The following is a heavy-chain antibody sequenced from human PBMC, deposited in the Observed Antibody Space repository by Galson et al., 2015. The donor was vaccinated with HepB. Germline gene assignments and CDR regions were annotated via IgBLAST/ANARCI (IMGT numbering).Heavy chain of an antibody. Sequence: SLRLSCAASGFTFSGSAIHWVRQASGRGPEWIGPIRSKASNYAAVYVPSLKGRVTIARDDSKNLAYLHMRSLKTDDTAVYYCVRSGDFSGYSSRWGQGTLVTVSS. J-gene: IGHJ4*02. CDR2: IRSKASNYAA. CDR1: GFTFSGSA. V-gene: IGHV3-73*01. CDR3: VRSGDFSGYSSR. D-gene: IGHD6-13*01.